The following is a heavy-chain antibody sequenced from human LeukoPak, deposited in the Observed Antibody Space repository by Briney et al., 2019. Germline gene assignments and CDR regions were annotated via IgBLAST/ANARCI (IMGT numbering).Heavy chain of an antibody. V-gene: IGHV4-59*02. CDR2: LYYSGST. D-gene: IGHD5-12*01. Sequence: GSLRLSCAASGFTVSSNYMSWVRQAPGKGLEWIAYLYYSGSTNYNPSLKSRVTISVDTSKNQFSLKLSSVTTADTAVYYCARADIGATIGVRDAFDMWGQGTMVTVSS. CDR3: ARADIGATIGVRDAFDM. CDR1: GFTVSSNY. J-gene: IGHJ3*02.